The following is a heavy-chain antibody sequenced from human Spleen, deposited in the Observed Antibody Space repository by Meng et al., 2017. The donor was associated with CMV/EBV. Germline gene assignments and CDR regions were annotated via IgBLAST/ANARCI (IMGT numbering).Heavy chain of an antibody. D-gene: IGHD6-13*01. Sequence: SVKVSCKASGGTFSSYTISWVRQAPGQGLEWMGRIIPILGIANYAQKFQGRVTITADKSTSTAYMELSSLRSEDTAVYYCASGRGSSWYVHYYGMDVWGQGTTVTVSS. V-gene: IGHV1-69*02. CDR3: ASGRGSSWYVHYYGMDV. CDR2: IIPILGIA. CDR1: GGTFSSYT. J-gene: IGHJ6*02.